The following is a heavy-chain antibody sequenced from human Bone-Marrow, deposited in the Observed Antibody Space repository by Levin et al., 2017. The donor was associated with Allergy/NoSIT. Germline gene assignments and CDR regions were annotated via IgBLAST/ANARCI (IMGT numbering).Heavy chain of an antibody. J-gene: IGHJ3*02. CDR1: GFSLSDHY. CDR3: VRARCDGGYCPDSAFDI. D-gene: IGHD2-21*02. Sequence: GGSLRLSCAASGFSLSDHYMDWVRQAPGKGLEWVGRIKDKTESSTTEYAASVRGRLTISRDESMNSLFLQMNSLRTGDTAVYYCVRARCDGGYCPDSAFDIWGQGTMVTVSS. CDR2: IKDKTESSTT. V-gene: IGHV3-72*01.